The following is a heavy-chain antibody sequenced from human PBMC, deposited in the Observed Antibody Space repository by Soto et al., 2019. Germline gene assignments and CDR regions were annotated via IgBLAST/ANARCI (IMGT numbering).Heavy chain of an antibody. CDR1: GGSFSGYY. CDR3: ASPWRRRAFDI. J-gene: IGHJ3*02. D-gene: IGHD3-3*01. CDR2: INHSGST. Sequence: SETLSLTCAVYGGSFSGYYWSWIRQPPGKGLEWIGEINHSGSTNYNPSLKSRVTISVDTSKNQFSLKLSSVTAADTAVYYCASPWRRRAFDIWAKGQWSPSPQ. V-gene: IGHV4-34*01.